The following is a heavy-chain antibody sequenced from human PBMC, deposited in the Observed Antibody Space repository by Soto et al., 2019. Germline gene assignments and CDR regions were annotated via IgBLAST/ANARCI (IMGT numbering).Heavy chain of an antibody. D-gene: IGHD3-10*01. CDR3: ARYGSGSSVWFDS. V-gene: IGHV4-59*01. CDR2: IYYSGST. Sequence: PSETLSLTCTVSGGSIRSYYWSWIRQPPGKGLEWIAYIYYSGSTNYNPSLKSRVTISVDTSKNQFSLKLSSVTAADTAVYYCARYGSGSSVWFDSWGQGTLVTVS. CDR1: GGSIRSYY. J-gene: IGHJ5*01.